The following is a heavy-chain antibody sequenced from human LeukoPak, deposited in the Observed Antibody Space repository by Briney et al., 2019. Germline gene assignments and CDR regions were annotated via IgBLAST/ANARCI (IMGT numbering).Heavy chain of an antibody. J-gene: IGHJ4*02. CDR3: AREDYYNSGGYYLDY. D-gene: IGHD3-22*01. V-gene: IGHV4-4*07. CDR2: IYSTGRS. Sequence: SETLSLTCTVSGGSISNYFWSWVRQPAGRGLEWIGRIYSTGRSDYNPSLKSRITMSVDTSKNQFSLKLSSVTAADTAVYFCAREDYYNSGGYYLDYWGQGTLVTVSS. CDR1: GGSISNYF.